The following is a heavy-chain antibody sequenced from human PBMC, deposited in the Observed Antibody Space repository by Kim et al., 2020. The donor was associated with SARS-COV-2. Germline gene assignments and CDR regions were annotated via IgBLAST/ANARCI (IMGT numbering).Heavy chain of an antibody. CDR3: ARLNPYYYYYGMDV. Sequence: GASLRLSCAASGFTFSSYSMNWVRQAPGKGLEWVSSISSSSSYIYYADSVKGRFTISRDNAKNSLYLQMNSLRAEDTAVYYCARLNPYYYYYGMDVWGQGTTVTVSS. J-gene: IGHJ6*02. CDR2: ISSSSSYI. CDR1: GFTFSSYS. V-gene: IGHV3-21*01.